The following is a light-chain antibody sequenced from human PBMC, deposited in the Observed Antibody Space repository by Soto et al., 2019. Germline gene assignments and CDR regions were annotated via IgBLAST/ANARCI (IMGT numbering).Light chain of an antibody. J-gene: IGKJ2*01. Sequence: EIVLTQSPGTLSLSPGERATLSCRASQSVSSSYLAWYQQKPGQAPKLLIYGASSRATGIPDRFSGSGSGTEFTLIISRLEPEDFAVYYCQQYGGSVLYTFGQGTRLEIK. CDR3: QQYGGSVLYT. CDR2: GAS. CDR1: QSVSSSY. V-gene: IGKV3-20*01.